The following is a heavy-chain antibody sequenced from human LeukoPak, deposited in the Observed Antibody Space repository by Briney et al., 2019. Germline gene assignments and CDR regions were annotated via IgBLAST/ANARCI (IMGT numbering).Heavy chain of an antibody. J-gene: IGHJ4*02. CDR3: ARWLELMRNFDW. CDR2: ISSSGSTI. Sequence: PGGSLRLSCAASGFTFSDYYMSWIRQAPGKGLEWVSYISSSGSTIYNADSVKGRFTISRDNTKNSLYLQMNSLRAEDTAVYYCARWLELMRNFDWWGQGTLVTVSS. D-gene: IGHD5-24*01. V-gene: IGHV3-11*04. CDR1: GFTFSDYY.